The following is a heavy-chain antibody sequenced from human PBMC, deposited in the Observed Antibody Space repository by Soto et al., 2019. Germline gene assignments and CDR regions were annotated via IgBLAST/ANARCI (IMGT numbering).Heavy chain of an antibody. Sequence: ASVKVSCKASGYTFTSYGISWVRQAPGQGLEWMGWISAYNGNTNYAQKLQGRVSMTTDTSTSTAYMELRSLRSDDTAVYYCARGHCSSTSCYAGMSYGWFDPWGQGTLVTISS. CDR2: ISAYNGNT. V-gene: IGHV1-18*01. CDR1: GYTFTSYG. CDR3: ARGHCSSTSCYAGMSYGWFDP. J-gene: IGHJ5*02. D-gene: IGHD2-2*01.